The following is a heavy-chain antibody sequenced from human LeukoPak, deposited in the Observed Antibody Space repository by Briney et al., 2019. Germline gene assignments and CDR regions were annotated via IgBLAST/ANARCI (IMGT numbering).Heavy chain of an antibody. Sequence: SETLSLTCTVSGGSISSGGYYWSWIRQRPGKGLEWIGYIYYSGSTYYNPSLKSRVTISVDTSKNQFSLKLSSVTAADTAVYYCARVLKHQVDYWGQGTLVTVSS. CDR1: GGSISSGGYY. D-gene: IGHD2-2*01. CDR2: IYYSGST. V-gene: IGHV4-31*03. J-gene: IGHJ4*02. CDR3: ARVLKHQVDY.